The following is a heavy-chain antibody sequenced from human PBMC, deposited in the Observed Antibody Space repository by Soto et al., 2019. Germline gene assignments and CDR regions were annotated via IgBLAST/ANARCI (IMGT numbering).Heavy chain of an antibody. CDR3: ARGGVNDILTGYYRRWFDP. CDR1: GGSFSGYY. V-gene: IGHV4-34*01. D-gene: IGHD3-9*01. CDR2: INHSGST. J-gene: IGHJ5*02. Sequence: QVQLQQWGAGLLKPSETLSLTCAVYGGSFSGYYWSWIRQPPGKGLEWIGEINHSGSTNYNPSLKSRVTISVDTSKNQSSLKLSSVTGADTAVYYCARGGVNDILTGYYRRWFDPWGQGTLVTVSS.